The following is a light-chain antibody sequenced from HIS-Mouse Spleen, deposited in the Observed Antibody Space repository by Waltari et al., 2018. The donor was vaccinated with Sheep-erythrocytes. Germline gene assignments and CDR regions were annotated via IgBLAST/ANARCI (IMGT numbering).Light chain of an antibody. J-gene: IGKJ1*01. CDR3: QQRSNWPPT. CDR1: PSVSSY. V-gene: IGKV3-11*01. Sequence: EIVLTQSPATLSLSPGERATLSCRASPSVSSYLAWYQQKPGPAPRLLIYDASNRATGIPARFSGSGSGTDFTLTISSLEPEDFAVYYCQQRSNWPPTFGQGTKVEIK. CDR2: DAS.